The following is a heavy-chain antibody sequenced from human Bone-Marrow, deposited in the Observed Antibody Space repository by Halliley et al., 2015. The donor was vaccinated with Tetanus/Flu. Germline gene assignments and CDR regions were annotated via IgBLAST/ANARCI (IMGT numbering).Heavy chain of an antibody. CDR1: GFTFSSYA. CDR2: ITGSGGST. Sequence: SLRLSCAASGFTFSSYAMSWVRQAPGKGLEWVSAITGSGGSTYYADSVKGRSTISRDNSKNMLYVQMSSLRAEDTAVYYCAKDVEPNAGCMDVWGQGTTVPFSS. CDR3: AKDVEPNAGCMDV. V-gene: IGHV3-23*01. J-gene: IGHJ6*02. D-gene: IGHD1-1*01.